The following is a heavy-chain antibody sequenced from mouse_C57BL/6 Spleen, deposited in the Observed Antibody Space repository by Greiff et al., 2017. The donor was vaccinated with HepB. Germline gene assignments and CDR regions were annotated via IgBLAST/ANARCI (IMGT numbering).Heavy chain of an antibody. CDR3: ARNFRLYYSNPYYFDY. CDR1: GFSLTSYA. J-gene: IGHJ2*01. D-gene: IGHD2-5*01. V-gene: IGHV2-9-1*01. Sequence: VQRVESGPGLVAPSQSLSITCTVSGFSLTSYAISWVRQPPGKGLEWLGVIWTGGGTNYNSALKSRLSISKDNSKSQVFLKMNSLQTDDTARYYCARNFRLYYSNPYYFDYWGQGTTLTVSS. CDR2: IWTGGGT.